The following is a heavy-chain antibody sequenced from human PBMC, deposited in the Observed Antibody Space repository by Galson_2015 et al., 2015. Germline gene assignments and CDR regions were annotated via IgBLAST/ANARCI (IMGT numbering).Heavy chain of an antibody. D-gene: IGHD1-26*01. CDR3: SNGGAIVKTTFDY. CDR2: ISDSGDNT. Sequence: SLRLSCAASGFTSTSNAMSWVRQAPGKGLEWVSSISDSGDNTYYADSVKGRFTISRDNSKNTLYLQMNSLRAEDTAVYFCSNGGAIVKTTFDYWGQGTLVTVSS. J-gene: IGHJ4*02. V-gene: IGHV3-23*01. CDR1: GFTSTSNA.